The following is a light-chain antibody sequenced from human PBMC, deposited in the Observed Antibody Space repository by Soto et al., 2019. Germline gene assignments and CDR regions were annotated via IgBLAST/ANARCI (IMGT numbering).Light chain of an antibody. CDR2: GAS. CDR3: HQYGSSPGT. J-gene: IGKJ1*01. V-gene: IGKV3-20*01. Sequence: EIALTQSPGTLSFSPGERATLSCRASQSVTSNYLAWYQQRPGQAPRLLIFGASIRDTGIPDRFSGSGSGTDFTLTISRLEPEDFAVFYCHQYGSSPGTFGQGTKVDIK. CDR1: QSVTSNY.